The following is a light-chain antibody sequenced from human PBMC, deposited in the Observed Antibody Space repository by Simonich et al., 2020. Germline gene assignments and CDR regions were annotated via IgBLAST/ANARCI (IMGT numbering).Light chain of an antibody. CDR2: GKN. V-gene: IGLV3-19*01. Sequence: SSELTQDPAVSVALGQTVRITCQGDSLRSYYASWYQQKPGQAPLLVIYGKNNRPSGIQDRFSGASSGNTASLTITGAQAEDEADYYCNSRDSSGNHWVFGGGTKLTVL. J-gene: IGLJ3*02. CDR3: NSRDSSGNHWV. CDR1: SLRSYY.